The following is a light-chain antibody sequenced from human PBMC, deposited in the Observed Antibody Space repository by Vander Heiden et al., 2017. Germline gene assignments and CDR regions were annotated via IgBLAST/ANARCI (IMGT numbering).Light chain of an antibody. CDR3: MQALQSPRT. CDR2: LGS. CDR1: QSLLHSNGYNY. J-gene: IGKJ1*01. Sequence: DIVMTQSPLSLPVPPGDPASISCRSSQSLLHSNGYNYLDWYLQKPGQSPQLLIYLGSNRASGVPDRFSGSGSGTDFTVKISRVEAEDVGVYYCMQALQSPRTFGQGTKVEIQ. V-gene: IGKV2-28*01.